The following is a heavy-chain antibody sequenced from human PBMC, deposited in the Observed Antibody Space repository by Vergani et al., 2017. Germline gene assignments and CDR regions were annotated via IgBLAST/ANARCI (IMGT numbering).Heavy chain of an antibody. CDR2: IYYSGST. CDR3: ARHHTGYSSGLGVSYFDY. CDR1: GGSISSYY. J-gene: IGHJ4*02. D-gene: IGHD6-19*01. V-gene: IGHV4-59*08. Sequence: QVQLQESGPGLVKPSETLSLTCTVSGGSISSYYWSWIRQPPGKGLEWIGYIYYSGSTNYNPSLKSRVTISVDTSKNQFSLKLSSVTAADTAVYYCARHHTGYSSGLGVSYFDYWGQGTLVTVSS.